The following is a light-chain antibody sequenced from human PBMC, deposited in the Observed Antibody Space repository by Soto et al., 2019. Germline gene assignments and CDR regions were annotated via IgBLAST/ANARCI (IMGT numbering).Light chain of an antibody. CDR3: SSYTSASTLAV. V-gene: IGLV2-14*03. CDR1: SSDVGGYNY. Sequence: VLTQPASVSGSPGQSITISCTGTSSDVGGYNYVSWYQQHPGKAPKLMIYDVSHRPSGVSSRFSGSKSGNTASLTISGLQAEDEADYYCSSYTSASTLAVFGGGTQLTVL. CDR2: DVS. J-gene: IGLJ7*01.